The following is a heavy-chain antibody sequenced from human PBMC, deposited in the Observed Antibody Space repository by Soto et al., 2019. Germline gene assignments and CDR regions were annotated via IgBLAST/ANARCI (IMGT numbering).Heavy chain of an antibody. CDR3: ASPYCSGGSCYSGWFDP. CDR2: IYYSGST. D-gene: IGHD2-15*01. J-gene: IGHJ5*02. V-gene: IGHV4-39*01. Sequence: QLQLQESGPGLVKPSETLSLTCTVSGGSISSSSYYWGWIRQPPGKGLEWIGSIYYSGSTYYNPSLKSRVTLSVDTSKHQFSLKLSSVTAADTAVYYCASPYCSGGSCYSGWFDPWGQGTLVTVSS. CDR1: GGSISSSSYY.